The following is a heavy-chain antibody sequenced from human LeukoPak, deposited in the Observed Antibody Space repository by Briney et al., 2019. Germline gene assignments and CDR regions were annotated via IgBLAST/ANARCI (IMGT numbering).Heavy chain of an antibody. CDR2: ISWNGHSI. CDR3: AKGYYDFWSGNRDS. Sequence: GRSLRFSCAASGFTFDDYAIHWVRQAPGKGLEWVSGISWNGHSIGYADSVKGRFTISTDNAKNSLYLQMNSLGSEDTALYYCAKGYYDFWSGNRDSWGQGTLVTVSS. V-gene: IGHV3-9*01. D-gene: IGHD3-3*01. J-gene: IGHJ4*02. CDR1: GFTFDDYA.